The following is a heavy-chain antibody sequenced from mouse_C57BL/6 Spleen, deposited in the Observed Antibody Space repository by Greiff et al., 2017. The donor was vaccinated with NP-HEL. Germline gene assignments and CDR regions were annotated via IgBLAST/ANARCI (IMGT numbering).Heavy chain of an antibody. D-gene: IGHD2-3*01. CDR3: ATGLLLRFAY. J-gene: IGHJ3*01. CDR1: GYTFTSYW. CDR2: IYPSDSET. Sequence: VQLQQPGAELVRPGSSVKLSCKASGYTFTSYWMDWVKQRPGQGLEWIGNIYPSDSETHYNPKFKEKATLTVDKSTSTGYMQLSSLTSEDSAVYYCATGLLLRFAYWGQGTLVTVSA. V-gene: IGHV1-61*01.